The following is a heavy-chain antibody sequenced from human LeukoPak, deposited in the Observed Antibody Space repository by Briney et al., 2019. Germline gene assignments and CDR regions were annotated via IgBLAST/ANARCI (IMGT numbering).Heavy chain of an antibody. V-gene: IGHV4-34*01. CDR1: GVSFSGYY. CDR2: INHSGST. Sequence: SETLSLTCAVYGVSFSGYYWSWIRQPPGKGLEWIGEINHSGSTNYNPSLKSRVTISVDTSKNQFSLKLSSVAAADTAVYYCASLPGGWSYFQHWGQGTLVTVSS. D-gene: IGHD6-19*01. CDR3: ASLPGGWSYFQH. J-gene: IGHJ1*01.